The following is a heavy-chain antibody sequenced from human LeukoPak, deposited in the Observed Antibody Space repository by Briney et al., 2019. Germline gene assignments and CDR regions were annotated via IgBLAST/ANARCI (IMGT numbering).Heavy chain of an antibody. CDR1: GYTFTGYY. CDR3: ARGVKRNCSGGSCYLVY. J-gene: IGHJ4*02. CDR2: INPNSGGT. D-gene: IGHD2-15*01. Sequence: ASVKVSCKASGYTFTGYYMHWVRQAPGQGLEWMGWINPNSGGTNYAQKFQGRVTMTRDTSISTAYMELSRLRSEDTAVYYCARGVKRNCSGGSCYLVYWGQGTLVTVSS. V-gene: IGHV1-2*02.